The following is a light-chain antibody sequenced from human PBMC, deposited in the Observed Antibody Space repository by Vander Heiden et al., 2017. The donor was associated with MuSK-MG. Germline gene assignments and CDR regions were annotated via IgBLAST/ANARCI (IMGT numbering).Light chain of an antibody. CDR2: GKN. CDR1: SLRSYY. V-gene: IGLV3-19*01. J-gene: IGLJ2*01. CDR3: NSRDSSGNVV. Sequence: SSELTQDPAVSVALGQTVRITCQGDSLRSYYASWYQQEPGQAPVLVIYGKNNRPSGIPDRFSGSSSGNTASLTITGAQAEEEADYYCNSRDSSGNVVFGGGTKLTVL.